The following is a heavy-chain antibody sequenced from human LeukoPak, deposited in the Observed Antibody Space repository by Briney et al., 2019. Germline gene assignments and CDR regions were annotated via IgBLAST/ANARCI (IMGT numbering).Heavy chain of an antibody. CDR3: ARSSAVAEEGY. CDR1: GYTFTGYY. Sequence: GASVKVSCKASGYTFTGYYMHWVRQAPGQGLEWMGIINPSGGSTSYAQKFQGRVTMTRDMSTSTVYMELSSLRSEDTAVYYCARSSAVAEEGYWGQGTLVTVSS. J-gene: IGHJ4*02. D-gene: IGHD6-19*01. CDR2: INPSGGST. V-gene: IGHV1-46*01.